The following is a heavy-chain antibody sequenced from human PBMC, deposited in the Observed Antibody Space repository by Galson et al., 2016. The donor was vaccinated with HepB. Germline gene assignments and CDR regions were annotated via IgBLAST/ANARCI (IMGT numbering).Heavy chain of an antibody. D-gene: IGHD6-19*01. V-gene: IGHV3-33*01. CDR2: IWYDGVNK. CDR3: AREWQWLVGIDY. J-gene: IGHJ4*02. CDR1: GFSFSSHG. Sequence: SLRLSCAASGFSFSSHGMNWVRQALGKGLEWVAIIWYDGVNKNYAESVKGRFTISRDNSKNTVYLQMNSLRAENTAVYYCAREWQWLVGIDYWGQGTLVTVSS.